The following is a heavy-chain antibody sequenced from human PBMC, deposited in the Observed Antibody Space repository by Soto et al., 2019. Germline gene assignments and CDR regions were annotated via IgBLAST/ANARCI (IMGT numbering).Heavy chain of an antibody. CDR2: IIPIFGTA. Sequence: SVKVSCKASGGAFSSYAISWVRQAPGQGLEWMGGIIPIFGTANYAQKFQGRVTITADKSTSTAYMELSSLRSEDTAVYYCASQSGYVDYYYGMDVWGQGTTVTVSS. D-gene: IGHD5-12*01. J-gene: IGHJ6*02. CDR3: ASQSGYVDYYYGMDV. CDR1: GGAFSSYA. V-gene: IGHV1-69*06.